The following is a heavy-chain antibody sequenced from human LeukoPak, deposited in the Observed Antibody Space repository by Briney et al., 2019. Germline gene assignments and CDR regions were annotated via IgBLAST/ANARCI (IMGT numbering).Heavy chain of an antibody. CDR2: IRSNSDGGTI. J-gene: IGHJ5*02. D-gene: IGHD3-22*01. V-gene: IGHV3-15*07. Sequence: KSGGSLRLSCAASGFTFSSAWMNWVRQAPGKGLEWVGRIRSNSDGGTIDYAAPVKGRFTLSRDDSKTMLYLQMNSLQTEDTAVYYCATDFYDSTWGQGTLVTVSS. CDR1: GFTFSSAW. CDR3: ATDFYDST.